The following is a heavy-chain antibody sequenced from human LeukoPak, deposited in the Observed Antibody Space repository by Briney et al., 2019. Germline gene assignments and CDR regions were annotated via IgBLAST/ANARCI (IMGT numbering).Heavy chain of an antibody. CDR1: GYTFTGYY. D-gene: IGHD4-11*01. Sequence: ASVKVSCKASGYTFTGYYMHWVRQAPGQGLEWMGWINPNSGGTNYAQKFQGRVTMTRDTSISTAYMELSRLRSDDTAVYYCARDQSSTGYYYYYMDVWGKGTTVTVSS. V-gene: IGHV1-2*02. CDR2: INPNSGGT. J-gene: IGHJ6*03. CDR3: ARDQSSTGYYYYYMDV.